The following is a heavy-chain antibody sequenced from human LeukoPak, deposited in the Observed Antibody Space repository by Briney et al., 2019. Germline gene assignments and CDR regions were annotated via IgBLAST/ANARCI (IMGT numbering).Heavy chain of an antibody. V-gene: IGHV3-21*04. J-gene: IGHJ4*02. CDR2: ISSSSSHR. D-gene: IGHD5-18*01. CDR3: ARTRHGYWGY. Sequence: GRSLRLSCAASGLSFSSYNMNWGRPAPGKWLEWVSSISSSSSHRYYADSVKGRFTISRDNAKNSLYLQMDSLRAEDTAVYYCARTRHGYWGYWGQGTLVTVSS. CDR1: GLSFSSYN.